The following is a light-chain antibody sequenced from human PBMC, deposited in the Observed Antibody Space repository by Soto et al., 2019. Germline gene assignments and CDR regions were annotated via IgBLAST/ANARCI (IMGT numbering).Light chain of an antibody. V-gene: IGKV3-20*01. CDR2: GAS. Sequence: EPVLTQSPDTLSLSPGEGATLSCRASQTVKNNYLAWYQQRRGLAPRLLIYGASGRDTGIPDRFSGSGSGTDFTLTITRLEPEDFAVYYCQQYGTSPLTFGGGTKVEIK. CDR1: QTVKNNY. CDR3: QQYGTSPLT. J-gene: IGKJ4*01.